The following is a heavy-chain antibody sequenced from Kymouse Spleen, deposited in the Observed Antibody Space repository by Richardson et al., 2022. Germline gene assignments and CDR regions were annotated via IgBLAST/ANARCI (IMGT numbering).Heavy chain of an antibody. J-gene: IGHJ4*02. D-gene: IGHD3-10*01. CDR2: ISGSGGST. CDR1: GFTFSSYA. Sequence: EVQLVESGGGLVQPGGSLRLSCAASGFTFSSYAMSWVRQAPGKGLEWVSAISGSGGSTYYADSVKGRFTISRDNSKNTLYLQMNSLRAEDTAVYYCAKAQARSGSYYKTGFDYWGQGTLVTVSS. CDR3: AKAQARSGSYYKTGFDY. V-gene: IGHV3-23*04.